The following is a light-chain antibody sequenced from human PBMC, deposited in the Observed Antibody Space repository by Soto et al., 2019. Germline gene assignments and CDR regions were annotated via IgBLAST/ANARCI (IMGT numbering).Light chain of an antibody. J-gene: IGKJ5*01. CDR2: GAF. V-gene: IGKV3-11*01. CDR1: PSVTNF. CDR3: QQSYSTTIT. Sequence: PGERATLSCRASPSVTNFLAWYQQKTGQAPRLLIYGAFNRATGIPARFSGSGSGTDFTLTISSLETEELATYDCQQSYSTTITVGKGTRRAI.